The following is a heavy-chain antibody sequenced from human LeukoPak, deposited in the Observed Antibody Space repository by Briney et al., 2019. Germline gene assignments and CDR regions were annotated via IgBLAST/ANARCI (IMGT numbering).Heavy chain of an antibody. J-gene: IGHJ4*02. Sequence: GGSLRLSCAASGFTFSSYWMSWVRQAPGKGLEWVANIKQDGSEKYYVDSVTGRFTISRDNAKNSLYLQMNSLRAEDTAVYYCARGRLYYDILTGYGTFDYWGQGTLVTVSS. CDR3: ARGRLYYDILTGYGTFDY. CDR2: IKQDGSEK. V-gene: IGHV3-7*03. D-gene: IGHD3-9*01. CDR1: GFTFSSYW.